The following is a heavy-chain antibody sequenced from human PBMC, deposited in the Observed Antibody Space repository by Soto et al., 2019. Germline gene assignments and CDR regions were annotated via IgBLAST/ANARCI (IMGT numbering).Heavy chain of an antibody. D-gene: IGHD2-21*01. V-gene: IGHV1-18*01. Sequence: QVQLVQSGPEVKKPGASLKVSCKASGYSFRTYNISWVRQAPGQGLEWMGRISNYNGNTDYAQKFEGRLVMTTETSTSTAYMELTSLTSDDAAVYYCARTSVVNSLDYWGQGTLVSVSS. J-gene: IGHJ4*02. CDR1: GYSFRTYN. CDR2: ISNYNGNT. CDR3: ARTSVVNSLDY.